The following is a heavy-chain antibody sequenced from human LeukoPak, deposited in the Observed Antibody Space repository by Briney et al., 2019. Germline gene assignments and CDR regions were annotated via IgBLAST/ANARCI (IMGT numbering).Heavy chain of an antibody. CDR2: IYYSGST. V-gene: IGHV4-31*03. CDR1: GGSISSGGYY. D-gene: IGHD5-18*01. J-gene: IGHJ4*02. CDR3: ARGSSSQLWLTRGCYFDY. Sequence: SQTLSLTCTVSGGSISSGGYYWSWIRQHPGRGLEWIGYIYYSGSTYYNPSLKSRVTISVDTSKNQFSLKLSSVTAADTAEYYCARGSSSQLWLTRGCYFDYWGQGTLVTVSS.